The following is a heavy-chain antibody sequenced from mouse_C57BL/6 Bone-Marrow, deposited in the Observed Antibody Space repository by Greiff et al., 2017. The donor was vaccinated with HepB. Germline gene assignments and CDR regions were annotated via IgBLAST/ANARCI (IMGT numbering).Heavy chain of an antibody. CDR1: GFTFSSYA. J-gene: IGHJ2*01. D-gene: IGHD2-5*01. CDR3: AKECPRTIVSSYFDY. Sequence: EVQLLESGGGLVKPGGSLKLPCAASGFTFSSYAMSWVRQTPEKRLEWVATISDDGSYTYYPNNVKGRFTVSRDNAKDNLYLQMSHLKSEDTAMYYCAKECPRTIVSSYFDYWGQGTTLTVSS. CDR2: ISDDGSYT. V-gene: IGHV5-4*01.